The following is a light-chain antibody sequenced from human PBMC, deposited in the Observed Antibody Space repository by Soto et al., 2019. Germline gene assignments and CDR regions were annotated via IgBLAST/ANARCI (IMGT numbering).Light chain of an antibody. CDR3: LQHKSYPYT. CDR1: QAINSF. Sequence: DIQMTQSPSAMSASVGDRVTITCRASQAINSFLARFQQTPGKVPKRLIYAASSLQSGVPSRFSGSGSGTEFTLTISSLQPEDFATYYCLQHKSYPYTLGQGTKVEMK. J-gene: IGKJ2*01. V-gene: IGKV1-17*03. CDR2: AAS.